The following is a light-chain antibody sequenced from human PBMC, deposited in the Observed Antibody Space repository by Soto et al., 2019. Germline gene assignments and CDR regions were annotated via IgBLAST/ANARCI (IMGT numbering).Light chain of an antibody. CDR2: DDS. CDR3: QVWDGSSDHWV. J-gene: IGLJ3*02. Sequence: SYDLTQPPSVSVAPGQTARITCGGNNIGSKSVHWYQQKPGQAPVLVVYDDSDRPSGIPERFSGSNSGNTATLTISRVEAGAEADYYCQVWDGSSDHWVFGGGTKVTVL. V-gene: IGLV3-21*02. CDR1: NIGSKS.